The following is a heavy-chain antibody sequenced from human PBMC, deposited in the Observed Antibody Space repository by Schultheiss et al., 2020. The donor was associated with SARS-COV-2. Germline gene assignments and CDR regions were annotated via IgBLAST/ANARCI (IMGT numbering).Heavy chain of an antibody. D-gene: IGHD5-24*01. CDR1: GDSIGSYY. CDR2: IFYSGST. V-gene: IGHV4-59*12. Sequence: SQTLSLTCTVSGDSIGSYYWTWIRQPPGKGLEWIGYIFYSGSTNYNPSLKSRLTISVDTSKNQFSLKLSSVTAADTAVYYCARGRAPRDGYRNWGQGTLVTVSS. CDR3: ARGRAPRDGYRN. J-gene: IGHJ4*02.